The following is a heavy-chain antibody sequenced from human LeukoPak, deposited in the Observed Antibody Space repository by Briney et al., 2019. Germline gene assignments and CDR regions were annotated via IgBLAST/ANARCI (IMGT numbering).Heavy chain of an antibody. D-gene: IGHD2-2*01. Sequence: ASVKVSCKASGYTFTSYGISWVRQAPGQGLEWMGWISAYNGNTNYAQKLQGRVTMTTDTSTSTAYMELRSLRSDDTAVYYCARDHCSSTSCYLDYWGQGTLVTVSS. J-gene: IGHJ4*02. CDR2: ISAYNGNT. V-gene: IGHV1-18*01. CDR1: GYTFTSYG. CDR3: ARDHCSSTSCYLDY.